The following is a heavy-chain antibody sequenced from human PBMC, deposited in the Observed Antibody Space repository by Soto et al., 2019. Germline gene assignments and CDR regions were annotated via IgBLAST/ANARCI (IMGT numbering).Heavy chain of an antibody. V-gene: IGHV3-23*01. CDR1: GFIFSNYA. Sequence: LRLSCAASGFIFSNYAMSWVRQAPGRGLEWVSAISGSGATTYYPDSVKGRFTISRDNSKNTLYLQMNNLRADDTAVYYCTKGGIPRRYNIPKVDFDYWGQGSLVTVSS. CDR3: TKGGIPRRYNIPKVDFDY. J-gene: IGHJ4*02. D-gene: IGHD1-1*01. CDR2: ISGSGATT.